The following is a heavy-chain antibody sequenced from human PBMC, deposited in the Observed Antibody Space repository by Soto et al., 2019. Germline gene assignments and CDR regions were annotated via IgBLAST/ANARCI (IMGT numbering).Heavy chain of an antibody. CDR1: GFTFGADA. J-gene: IGHJ4*02. V-gene: IGHV3-49*04. CDR2: IRSKAYGGTT. CDR3: TGGRSGWPLYYFDY. D-gene: IGHD6-25*01. Sequence: GGSLRLSCTVSGFTFGADAMSWGCLAPGKGLGRVGFIRSKAYGGTTEYAASVKGRFTISRDDSKSISYLQMNSLKTEETAVYYCTGGRSGWPLYYFDYWGQGTLVTVSS.